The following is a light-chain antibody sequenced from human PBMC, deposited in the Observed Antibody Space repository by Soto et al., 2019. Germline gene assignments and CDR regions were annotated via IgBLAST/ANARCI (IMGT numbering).Light chain of an antibody. CDR1: QSVSSSY. J-gene: IGKJ5*01. CDR3: QQYDSSPIT. Sequence: EVVLTQSPGTLSLSPGERATLPCRASQSVSSSYLAWYQQKPGQAPSLLIYGASRRATGIPDRFSGSGSGTDFTLTISRLEPEDFAVYYCQQYDSSPITFGQGTRLEIK. CDR2: GAS. V-gene: IGKV3-20*01.